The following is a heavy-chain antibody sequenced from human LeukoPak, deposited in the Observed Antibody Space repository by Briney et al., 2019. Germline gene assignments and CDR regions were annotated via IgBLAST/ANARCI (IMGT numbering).Heavy chain of an antibody. V-gene: IGHV4-59*08. CDR3: ARHLRGIPRIQTLAGLTAYGMDV. CDR2: IYYSGST. CDR1: GGSISSHY. J-gene: IGHJ6*02. Sequence: PSETLTLTCTVSGGSISSHYWSWIRQSPGKGLEWIGYIYYSGSTNYNPSLKSRVTISLDTSKNQFTLKLSSVTAADTAVYYCARHLRGIPRIQTLAGLTAYGMDVWGQGTTVTVSS. D-gene: IGHD3-16*01.